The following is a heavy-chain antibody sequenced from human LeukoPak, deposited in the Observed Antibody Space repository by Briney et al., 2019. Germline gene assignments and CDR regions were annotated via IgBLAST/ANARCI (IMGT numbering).Heavy chain of an antibody. CDR2: IYTSGST. CDR1: GGSISSGSYY. J-gene: IGHJ5*02. CDR3: ARSIAAAGWFDP. Sequence: SQTLSLTCTVSGGSISSGSYYWSWIRQPAGKGLEWIGRIYTSGSTNYNPSLKSRVTISVDTSKNQFSLKPSSVTAADTAVYYCARSIAAAGWFDPWGQGSLVTVSS. D-gene: IGHD6-13*01. V-gene: IGHV4-61*02.